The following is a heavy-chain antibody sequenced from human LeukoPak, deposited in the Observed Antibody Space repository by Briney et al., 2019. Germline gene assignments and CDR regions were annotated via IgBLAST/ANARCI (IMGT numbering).Heavy chain of an antibody. J-gene: IGHJ3*02. D-gene: IGHD3-10*01. Sequence: PGGSLRLSCAASGFTFSSYWMSWVRQAPGNGLEWVANIKQDGSEKYYVDSVKGRFTISRDNAKNSLYLQMNSLRAEDTAVYYCARVSYYYYGSGSYSQDAFDIWGQGTMVTVSS. CDR2: IKQDGSEK. V-gene: IGHV3-7*01. CDR3: ARVSYYYYGSGSYSQDAFDI. CDR1: GFTFSSYW.